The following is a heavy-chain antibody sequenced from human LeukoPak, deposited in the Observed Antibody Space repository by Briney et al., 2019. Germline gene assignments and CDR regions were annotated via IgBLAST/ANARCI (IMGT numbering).Heavy chain of an antibody. V-gene: IGHV3-48*01. Sequence: PGGSLRLSCAASGFTFSTFDMNWVRQAPGKGLEWVSYISSGSSTIYYADSVKGRFTISRDNAKNSLYLQMNSLRAEDTAVYYCARDGFLIGYGDHSAGDYWGQGTLVTVSS. CDR2: ISSGSSTI. J-gene: IGHJ4*02. CDR1: GFTFSTFD. D-gene: IGHD4-17*01. CDR3: ARDGFLIGYGDHSAGDY.